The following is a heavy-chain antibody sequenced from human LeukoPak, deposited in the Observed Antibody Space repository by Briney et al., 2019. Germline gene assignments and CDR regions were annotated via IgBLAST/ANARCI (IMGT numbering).Heavy chain of an antibody. CDR3: ARGDGLDY. CDR1: GFTFDDYA. V-gene: IGHV3-9*01. CDR2: ISWNSGSI. J-gene: IGHJ4*02. Sequence: GGSLRLSCAASGFTFDDYAMHWVRQAPGKGLEWVSGISWNSGSIGYADSVKGRFTISRDNAKNSLYLQMNSLRAEDTAVYYCARGDGLDYWGQGTLVTVSS. D-gene: IGHD4-17*01.